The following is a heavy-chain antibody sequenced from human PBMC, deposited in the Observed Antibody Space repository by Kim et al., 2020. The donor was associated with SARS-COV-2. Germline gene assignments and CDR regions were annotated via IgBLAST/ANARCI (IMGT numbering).Heavy chain of an antibody. D-gene: IGHD6-13*01. J-gene: IGHJ4*02. Sequence: SGKGRLTISRDNSKNTLYLQMNSQGAEDTAVYYCAKDRAAAGTLSRENDYWGQGTLVTVSS. V-gene: IGHV3-23*01. CDR3: AKDRAAAGTLSRENDY.